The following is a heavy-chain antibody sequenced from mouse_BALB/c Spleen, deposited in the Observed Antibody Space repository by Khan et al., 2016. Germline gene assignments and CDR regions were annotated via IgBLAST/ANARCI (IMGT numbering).Heavy chain of an antibody. V-gene: IGHV3-2*02. CDR2: ISYSGGT. J-gene: IGHJ2*01. D-gene: IGHD1-2*01. CDR3: ARAARIKY. CDR1: GYSITSGYG. Sequence: EVQLQEPGPGLVKPSQSLYLTCNVTGYSITSGYGWNWIRQFRGNILEWMGYISYSGGTNYNPTLKSRISITRDKSQNQVFLQLNSVTTEDTATYYCARAARIKYWGQGTTLTVSS.